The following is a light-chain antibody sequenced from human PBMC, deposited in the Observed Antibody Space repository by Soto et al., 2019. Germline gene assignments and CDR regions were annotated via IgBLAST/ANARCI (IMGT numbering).Light chain of an antibody. V-gene: IGLV2-11*01. J-gene: IGLJ1*01. CDR3: CSYAGSYF. CDR1: SSDVGGYNY. CDR2: DVS. Sequence: QSALTQPRSVSGSPGQSVTISCTGTSSDVGGYNYVSWYQQHPGKAPKLMIYDVSKRPSGVPDRFSGSKSGNTASLTISGLQAEDEADYYCCSYAGSYFFGTGTKLIVL.